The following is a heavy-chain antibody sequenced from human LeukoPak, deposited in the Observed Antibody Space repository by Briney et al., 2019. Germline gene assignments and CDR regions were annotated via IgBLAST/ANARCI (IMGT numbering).Heavy chain of an antibody. CDR1: GGSISSSIYY. V-gene: IGHV4-39*01. Sequence: SETLSLTCIVSGGSISSSIYYWGWIRQPPGKGLEWIGSIYYSGSTYYNPSLKSRVTISVDTSKNQFSLKLSSVTAADTAVYYCARSWGVVPAAPVDYWGQGTLVTVSS. D-gene: IGHD2-2*01. CDR3: ARSWGVVPAAPVDY. CDR2: IYYSGST. J-gene: IGHJ4*02.